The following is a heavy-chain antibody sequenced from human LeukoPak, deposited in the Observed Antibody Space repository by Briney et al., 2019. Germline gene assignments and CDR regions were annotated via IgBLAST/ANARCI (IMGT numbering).Heavy chain of an antibody. J-gene: IGHJ4*02. D-gene: IGHD6-19*01. CDR2: ISGGFYNT. CDR1: GFTFSTYA. Sequence: GGSLRLSCVASGFTFSTYAMSWVRQAPGKGLEWVSTISGGFYNTYYADSVKGRFTISRDYSKNTLYLEMNSLRVEDTAVYYCAKAVAGLFDYWGQGALVTVSS. CDR3: AKAVAGLFDY. V-gene: IGHV3-23*01.